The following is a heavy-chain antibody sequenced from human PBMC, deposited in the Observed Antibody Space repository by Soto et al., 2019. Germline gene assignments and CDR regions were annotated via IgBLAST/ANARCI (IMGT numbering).Heavy chain of an antibody. CDR1: GGSISSYY. J-gene: IGHJ3*02. D-gene: IGHD6-19*01. CDR3: ARGRPKGWYDAFDI. V-gene: IGHV4-59*01. Sequence: PSETLSLTCTVSGGSISSYYWSWIRQPPGKGLEWIGYIYYSGSTNYNPSLKSRITITADTSKNQFSLKLSSVTAADTAVYYCARGRPKGWYDAFDIWGQGTMVTVSS. CDR2: IYYSGST.